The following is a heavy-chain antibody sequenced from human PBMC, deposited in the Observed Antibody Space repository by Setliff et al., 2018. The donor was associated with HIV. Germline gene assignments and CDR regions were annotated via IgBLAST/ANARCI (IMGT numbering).Heavy chain of an antibody. V-gene: IGHV1-69*06. CDR2: IIPLLGTP. J-gene: IGHJ3*01. CDR1: GGSCRNYA. CDR3: ARDRSGIAVAAPDAFDV. Sequence: ASVKVSCKASGGSCRNYAINWVRQAPGQGLEWMGGIIPLLGTPNYAHKFQGRVTITADKYRSTVYMELSSLRSEDSAVFYCARDRSGIAVAAPDAFDVWCQGTMVTVSS. D-gene: IGHD6-19*01.